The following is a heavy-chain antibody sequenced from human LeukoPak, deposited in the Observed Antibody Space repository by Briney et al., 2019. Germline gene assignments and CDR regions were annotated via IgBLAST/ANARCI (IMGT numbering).Heavy chain of an antibody. Sequence: ASVKVSCKASGYTFTSHYMHWVRQAPGQGLEWMAIINPSGGSTSYAQRFQGRVTMTRDMSTSTIYMELSSLRSEDTAVYYCARVPEMATIGGFDYWGQGTLVTVSS. V-gene: IGHV1-46*01. D-gene: IGHD5-24*01. CDR1: GYTFTSHY. CDR3: ARVPEMATIGGFDY. CDR2: INPSGGST. J-gene: IGHJ4*02.